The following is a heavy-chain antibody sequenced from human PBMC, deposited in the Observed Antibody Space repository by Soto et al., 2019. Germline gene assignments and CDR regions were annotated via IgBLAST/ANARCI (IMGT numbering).Heavy chain of an antibody. D-gene: IGHD6-13*01. CDR3: ARAFSSSWYYYYGMDV. CDR1: GFTFTSYA. V-gene: IGHV3-30-3*01. CDR2: ISYDGSNK. J-gene: IGHJ6*02. Sequence: PGGSLRLSCAASGFTFTSYAMHWVRQAPGKGLEWVAVISYDGSNKYYADSVKGRFTISRDNSKNTLYLQMNSLRAEDTAVYYCARAFSSSWYYYYGMDVWGQGTTVTVS.